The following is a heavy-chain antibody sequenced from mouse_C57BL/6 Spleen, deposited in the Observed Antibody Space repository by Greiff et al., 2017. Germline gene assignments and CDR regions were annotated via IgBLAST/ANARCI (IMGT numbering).Heavy chain of an antibody. CDR2: INPNNGGT. CDR3: TITTVVATDYFDY. D-gene: IGHD1-1*01. Sequence: VQLQQSGPELVKPGASVKMSCKASGYTFTDYNMHWVKQSHGKSLEWIGYINPNNGGTSYNQKFKGKATLTVNKSSSTAYMELRSLTSEDSAVYYCTITTVVATDYFDYWGQGTTLTVSS. CDR1: GYTFTDYN. V-gene: IGHV1-22*01. J-gene: IGHJ2*01.